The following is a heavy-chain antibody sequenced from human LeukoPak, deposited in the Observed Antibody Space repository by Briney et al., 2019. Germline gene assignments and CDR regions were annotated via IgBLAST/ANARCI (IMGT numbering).Heavy chain of an antibody. J-gene: IGHJ4*02. CDR2: INPNSGGT. CDR1: GYTFTGYY. CDR3: ASSYCGGDCSLGY. Sequence: GASVKVSCKASGYTFTGYYMHWVRQAPGQGLEWMGWINPNSGGTNYAQKFQGWVTMTRDTSISTAYMELSRLRSDDTAVYYCASSYCGGDCSLGYWGQGTLVTVSS. V-gene: IGHV1-2*04. D-gene: IGHD2-21*02.